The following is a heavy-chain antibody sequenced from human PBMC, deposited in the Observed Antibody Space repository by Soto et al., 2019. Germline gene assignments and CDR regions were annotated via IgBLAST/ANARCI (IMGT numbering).Heavy chain of an antibody. V-gene: IGHV1-8*01. J-gene: IGHJ6*03. CDR2: MNPNSGNT. CDR1: GYTFTSYD. D-gene: IGHD4-17*01. CDR3: AIVPLKTTVTTYYYYYYMDV. Sequence: GASVKVSCKASGYTFTSYDINWVRQATGQGLEWMGWMNPNSGNTGYAQKFQGRVTMTRNTSISTAYMELSSLRSEDTAVYYCAIVPLKTTVTTYYYYYYMDVWGKGTTVTVSS.